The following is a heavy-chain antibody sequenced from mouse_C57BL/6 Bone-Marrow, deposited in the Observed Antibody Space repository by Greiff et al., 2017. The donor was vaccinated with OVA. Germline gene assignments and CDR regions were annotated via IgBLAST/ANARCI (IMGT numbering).Heavy chain of an antibody. J-gene: IGHJ4*01. CDR2: IWSGGST. CDR1: GFSLTSYG. V-gene: IGHV2-2*01. CDR3: PTTVVATPYAMDY. Sequence: QVQLKESGPGLVQPSQSLSITCTVSGFSLTSYGVHWVRQSPGTGLEWLGVIWSGGSTDYNAAFISRLSISKDNSKSQVFFKMNSLQADDTAIYYCPTTVVATPYAMDYWGQGTSVTVSS. D-gene: IGHD1-1*01.